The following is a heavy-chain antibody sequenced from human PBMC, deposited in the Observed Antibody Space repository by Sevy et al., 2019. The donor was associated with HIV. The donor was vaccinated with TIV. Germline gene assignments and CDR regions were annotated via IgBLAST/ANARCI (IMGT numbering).Heavy chain of an antibody. J-gene: IGHJ5*01. CDR2: ITWDGSEK. CDR3: ARGGFYFGSEDHYGKAGYDS. CDR1: RFSFNDYA. D-gene: IGHD3-10*01. Sequence: GGSLRLSCATSRFSFNDYAMHWVRQAPGKGLEWVSGITWDGSEKDYSDSVEGRFTISRNNDKKYLCLQMSSLRREDTALYFCARGGFYFGSEDHYGKAGYDSWGPGTVVTVSS. V-gene: IGHV3-9*01.